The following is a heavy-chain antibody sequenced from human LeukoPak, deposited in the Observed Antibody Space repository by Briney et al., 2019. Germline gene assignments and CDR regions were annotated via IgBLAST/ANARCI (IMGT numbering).Heavy chain of an antibody. Sequence: GASVKVSCKASGGTFISHAISWVRQAPGQGLEWMGGIIPIFGTAKYAQKFQGRVTITADESTSTAYMELSSLRSEDTAVYYCARDSSEFRSLIPHWGQGTLVTVSS. CDR3: ARDSSEFRSLIPH. D-gene: IGHD2-21*01. V-gene: IGHV1-69*13. J-gene: IGHJ1*01. CDR2: IIPIFGTA. CDR1: GGTFISHA.